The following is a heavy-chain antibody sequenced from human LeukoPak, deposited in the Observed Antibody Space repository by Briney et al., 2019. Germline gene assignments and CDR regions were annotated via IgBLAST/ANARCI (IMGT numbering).Heavy chain of an antibody. V-gene: IGHV3-33*06. CDR2: IWYDGSRT. J-gene: IGHJ5*02. Sequence: PGRSLRLSCAASGFTFSSHGMQWVRQAPGKGLEWVAPIWYDGSRTNYVDSVMGRFTISRDSSKNTLYLQMDNLRVEDTAVYFCAKDLSYGSLWFDPWGQGTLVTVSS. D-gene: IGHD3-10*01. CDR3: AKDLSYGSLWFDP. CDR1: GFTFSSHG.